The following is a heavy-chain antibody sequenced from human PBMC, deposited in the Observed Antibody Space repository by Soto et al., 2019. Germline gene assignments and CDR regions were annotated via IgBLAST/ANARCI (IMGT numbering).Heavy chain of an antibody. J-gene: IGHJ4*02. CDR2: IVVMSNAA. Sequence: QVVLLQSGAEVKEPGSSVRLSCQVSGSTFNNFAFSWVRQAPGQGPEWLGGIVVMSNAADYSQRFQDRVTITADTSTSTLYMELGSLTFDDTAVYYCARAIKRWEVNYYSDYWGQGTLVTVSS. CDR1: GSTFNNFA. CDR3: ARAIKRWEVNYYSDY. D-gene: IGHD1-26*01. V-gene: IGHV1-69*06.